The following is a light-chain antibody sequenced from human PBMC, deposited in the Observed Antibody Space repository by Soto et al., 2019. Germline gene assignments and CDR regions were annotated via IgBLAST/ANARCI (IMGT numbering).Light chain of an antibody. CDR2: HTS. Sequence: VVMTQSPATLSVSPGERATLSCRASQSVSGNLPWYQHKPGQGPRLLVYHTSTRTTGIPARFSGSGSETEFTLTLTSRQSEDSAVYYCHHYGTWPPGLVFGGGTKLQIK. V-gene: IGKV3-15*01. CDR1: QSVSGN. J-gene: IGKJ4*02. CDR3: HHYGTWPPGLV.